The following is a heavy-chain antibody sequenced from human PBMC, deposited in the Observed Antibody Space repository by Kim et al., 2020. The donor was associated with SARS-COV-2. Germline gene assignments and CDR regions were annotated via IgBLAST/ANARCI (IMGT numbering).Heavy chain of an antibody. V-gene: IGHV3-30*18. CDR2: ISYDGSNK. CDR3: AKTHYGDYVLPYMDV. D-gene: IGHD4-17*01. CDR1: GFTFSSYG. J-gene: IGHJ6*04. Sequence: GGSLRLSCAASGFTFSSYGMHWVRQAPGKGLEWVAVISYDGSNKYYADSVKGRFTISRDNSKNTLYLQMNSLRAEDTAVYYCAKTHYGDYVLPYMDVWGKGTTVTVSS.